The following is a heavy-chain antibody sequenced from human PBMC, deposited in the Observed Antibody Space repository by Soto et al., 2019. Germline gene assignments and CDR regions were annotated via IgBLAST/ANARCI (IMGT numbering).Heavy chain of an antibody. D-gene: IGHD3-10*01. CDR3: ARGAPYGSGSYYKD. J-gene: IGHJ1*01. CDR2: IYSGGST. CDR1: GFTVSSNY. Sequence: EVQMVETGGGLIQPGGSLRLSCADSGFTVSSNYMSWVRQAQGKGLEWVSVIYSGGSTYYADSVKGRFTISRDNSKNTLYLQMNSLRVEDTAVYYCARGAPYGSGSYYKDWGQGTLVTVSS. V-gene: IGHV3-53*02.